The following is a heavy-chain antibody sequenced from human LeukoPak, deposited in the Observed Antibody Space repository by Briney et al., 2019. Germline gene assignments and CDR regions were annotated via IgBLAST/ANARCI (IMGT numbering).Heavy chain of an antibody. D-gene: IGHD5-12*01. J-gene: IGHJ4*02. CDR1: RGSISGSIRSYY. Sequence: SETLSLTCTVSRGSISGSIRSYYWRWLRQPPGKGLELIGYTSSSDSVNDNPSLRSRVTISVDTSKNQFFLNLSSVSAADTAVYYCARIPLGYSGAYYFDYWGQGTLVTVSP. V-gene: IGHV4-61*05. CDR2: TSSSDSV. CDR3: ARIPLGYSGAYYFDY.